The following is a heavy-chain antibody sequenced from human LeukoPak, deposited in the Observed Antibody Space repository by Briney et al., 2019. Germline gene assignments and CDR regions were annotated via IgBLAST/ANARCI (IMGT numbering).Heavy chain of an antibody. CDR1: GFTFSSYE. V-gene: IGHV3-48*03. D-gene: IGHD4-17*01. J-gene: IGHJ6*03. CDR3: ARTTVTTVFGLYYYYMDV. CDR2: ISSSGSTI. Sequence: PGGSLRLSCAASGFTFSSYEMNWVRQAPGKGLEWVSYISSSGSTIYYADSVKGGFTISRDNAKHSLHLQMDSMTAEDTAVYDCARTTVTTVFGLYYYYMDVWGKGTTVTISS.